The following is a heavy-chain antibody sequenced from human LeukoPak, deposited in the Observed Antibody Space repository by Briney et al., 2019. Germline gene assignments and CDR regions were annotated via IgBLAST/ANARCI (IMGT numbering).Heavy chain of an antibody. CDR3: AREDGAIPYGGNSGGAFDI. V-gene: IGHV1-69*13. CDR2: IIPIFGTA. D-gene: IGHD4-23*01. Sequence: SVTVSCKASGGTFSSYAISWVRQAPGQGLEWMGGIIPIFGTANYAQKFQGRVTITADESTSTAYMELSSLRSEDTAVYYCAREDGAIPYGGNSGGAFDIWGQGTMVTVSS. CDR1: GGTFSSYA. J-gene: IGHJ3*02.